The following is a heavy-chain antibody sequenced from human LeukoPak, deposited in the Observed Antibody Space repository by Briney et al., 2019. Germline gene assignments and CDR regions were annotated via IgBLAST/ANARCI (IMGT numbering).Heavy chain of an antibody. CDR2: INTNTGNP. D-gene: IGHD3-22*01. CDR3: ARDRDPYYDSSGYGGDFDY. CDR1: GYTFTSYA. V-gene: IGHV7-4-1*02. J-gene: IGHJ4*02. Sequence: ASVKVSCKASGYTFTSYAMNWVRQAPEQGLEWMGWINTNTGNPTYAQGFTGRFVFSLDTSVSTAYLQISSLKAEDTAVYYCARDRDPYYDSSGYGGDFDYWGQGTLVTVSS.